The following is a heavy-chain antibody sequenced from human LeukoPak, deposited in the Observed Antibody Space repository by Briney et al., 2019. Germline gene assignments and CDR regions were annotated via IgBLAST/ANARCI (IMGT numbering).Heavy chain of an antibody. V-gene: IGHV4-59*01. CDR3: ARETAHYYDTSRGWFDP. CDR1: GGSISPYY. Sequence: SETLSLTCTVSGGSISPYYWSWIRQPPGKGLEWIGYIYYSGTTNYNPSLKSRVTISVDTSKSQFSLKLSSVTAADTAVYYCARETAHYYDTSRGWFDPWGQRTPVTVSS. D-gene: IGHD3-22*01. CDR2: IYYSGTT. J-gene: IGHJ5*02.